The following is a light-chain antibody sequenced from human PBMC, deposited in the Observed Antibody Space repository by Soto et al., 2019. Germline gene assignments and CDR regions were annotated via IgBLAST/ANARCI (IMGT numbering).Light chain of an antibody. CDR2: GAS. V-gene: IGKV3-15*01. J-gene: IGKJ1*01. CDR3: QQYDNWPWT. Sequence: IVLTEYPCSRSQSPGERAKLSCGASQSVSSNLAWYQQKPGQAPRLLIYGASTRATGIPARFSGSGSGTEFTLTISSLQSEDFAIYYCQQYDNWPWTFGQGTKVDIK. CDR1: QSVSSN.